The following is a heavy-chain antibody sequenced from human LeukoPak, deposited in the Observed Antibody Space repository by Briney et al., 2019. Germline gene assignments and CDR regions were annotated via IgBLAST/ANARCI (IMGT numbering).Heavy chain of an antibody. CDR1: GGSISSSSYY. V-gene: IGHV4-39*07. CDR3: ARDQDIAVAGTLDY. CDR2: IYYSGST. J-gene: IGHJ4*02. Sequence: PSETLSLTCTVSGGSISSSSYYWGWIRQPPGKGLEWIGSIYYSGSTYYNPSLKSRVTISVDTSKNQFSLKLSSVTAADTAVYYCARDQDIAVAGTLDYWGQGTLVTVSS. D-gene: IGHD6-19*01.